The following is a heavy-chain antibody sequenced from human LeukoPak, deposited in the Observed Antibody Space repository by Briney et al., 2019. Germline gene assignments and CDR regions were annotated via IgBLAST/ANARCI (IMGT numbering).Heavy chain of an antibody. CDR2: INSDGRST. CDR3: ASRGSKQGGY. CDR1: GFTFNNYW. J-gene: IGHJ4*02. V-gene: IGHV3-74*01. D-gene: IGHD3-10*01. Sequence: PGGSLRLSCAASGFTFNNYWMHWVRQAPGKGLVWVSRINSDGRSTSYADSVKGRFTISRDNAKNSLYLQMNSLRAEDTAVYYCASRGSKQGGYWGQGTLVTVSS.